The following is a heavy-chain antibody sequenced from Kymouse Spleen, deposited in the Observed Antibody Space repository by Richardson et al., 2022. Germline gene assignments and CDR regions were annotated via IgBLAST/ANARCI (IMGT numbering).Heavy chain of an antibody. Sequence: QLQLQESGPGLVKPSETLSLTCTVSGGSISSSSYYWGWIRQPPGKGLEWIGSIYYSGSTYYNPSLKSRVTISVDTSKNQFSLKLSSVTAADTAVYYCASLNWNYGDWFDPWGQGTLVTVSS. CDR1: GGSISSSSYY. D-gene: IGHD1-7*01. CDR2: IYYSGST. J-gene: IGHJ5*02. CDR3: ASLNWNYGDWFDP. V-gene: IGHV4-39*01.